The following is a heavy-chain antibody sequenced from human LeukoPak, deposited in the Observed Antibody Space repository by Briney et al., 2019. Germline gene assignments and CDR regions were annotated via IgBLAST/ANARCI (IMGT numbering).Heavy chain of an antibody. CDR2: IKQDGSVK. CDR3: ARVAVAGLDYGMDV. D-gene: IGHD6-13*01. J-gene: IGHJ6*02. CDR1: GFTFSTYW. V-gene: IGHV3-7*01. Sequence: PGGSLRLSCVVSGFTFSTYWMSWVRQAPGKGLECVATIKQDGSVKNYGDSVQGRFTISRDNAKNSLYLQMNSLRAEDTAVYYCARVAVAGLDYGMDVWGQGTTVTVSS.